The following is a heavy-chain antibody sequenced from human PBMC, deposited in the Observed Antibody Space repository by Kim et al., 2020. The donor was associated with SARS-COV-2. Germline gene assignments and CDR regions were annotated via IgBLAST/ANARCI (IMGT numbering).Heavy chain of an antibody. CDR2: TRNDFTT. Sequence: GGSLRLSCVVSGLTLSDHYINWVRLTPGVGLEWLGRTRNDFTTEHAASVQGRFTVSRDNLRNTAFLQMNSPRSDDTGVYYCGRHISDRGMDIWGQGTTVTVSS. CDR1: GLTLSDHY. D-gene: IGHD3-3*02. J-gene: IGHJ6*02. CDR3: GRHISDRGMDI. V-gene: IGHV3-72*01.